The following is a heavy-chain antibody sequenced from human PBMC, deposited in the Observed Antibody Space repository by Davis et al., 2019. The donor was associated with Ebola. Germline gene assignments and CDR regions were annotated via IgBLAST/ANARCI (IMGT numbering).Heavy chain of an antibody. D-gene: IGHD4-17*01. J-gene: IGHJ4*02. CDR3: ARGQLMDYGDYLDY. V-gene: IGHV3-21*01. Sequence: GGSLRLSCAASGFVFSSYVMSWVRRAPGKGLEWVSSISSSDTYIHYADSVKGRFTISRDNAKSSLYLQLNSLTAEDTAVYYCARGQLMDYGDYLDYWGQGTLVTVSS. CDR2: ISSSDTYI. CDR1: GFVFSSYV.